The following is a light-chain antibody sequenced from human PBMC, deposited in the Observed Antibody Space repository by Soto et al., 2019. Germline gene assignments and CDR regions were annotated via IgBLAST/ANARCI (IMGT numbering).Light chain of an antibody. Sequence: EIVMTQSPATLSVSPGERATLSCRASRSVSSNLAWYQQKPGQAPRLLIYGASTRATGIPARFSGSGSGTEFTLTISSLQSEDFAVYYCQQYNNWPSVTFGQGTKVDIK. V-gene: IGKV3-15*01. CDR1: RSVSSN. CDR3: QQYNNWPSVT. CDR2: GAS. J-gene: IGKJ1*01.